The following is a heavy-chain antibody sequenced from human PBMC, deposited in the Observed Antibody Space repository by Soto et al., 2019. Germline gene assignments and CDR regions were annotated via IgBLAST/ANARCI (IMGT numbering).Heavy chain of an antibody. Sequence: HPGGSLRLSCAASGFTFSGYAMSWVRQAPGKGLEWVSAISGSGGSTYYADSVKGRFTISRDNSKNTLYLQMSSLTVEDTAVYYCAKRLFAVVVVGGYDIWGQGTMVTVSS. J-gene: IGHJ3*02. D-gene: IGHD3-3*01. V-gene: IGHV3-23*01. CDR3: AKRLFAVVVVGGYDI. CDR1: GFTFSGYA. CDR2: ISGSGGST.